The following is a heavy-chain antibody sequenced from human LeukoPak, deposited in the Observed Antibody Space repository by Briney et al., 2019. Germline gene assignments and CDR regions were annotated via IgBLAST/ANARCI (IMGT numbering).Heavy chain of an antibody. D-gene: IGHD1-1*01. Sequence: SETLSLTCTVSGGSISSYYWSWIRQPAGKGLEWIGRIYTSGSTNYNPSLKSRVTMSVDTSKNQFSLKLSSVTAADTAVYYCARGYNWNDPLYYFDYWGQGTLVTVSS. J-gene: IGHJ4*02. CDR3: ARGYNWNDPLYYFDY. CDR2: IYTSGST. CDR1: GGSISSYY. V-gene: IGHV4-4*07.